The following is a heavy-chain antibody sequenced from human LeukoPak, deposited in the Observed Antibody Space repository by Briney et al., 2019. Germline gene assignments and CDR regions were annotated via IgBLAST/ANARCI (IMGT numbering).Heavy chain of an antibody. CDR1: GFTFDDYA. D-gene: IGHD4-23*01. J-gene: IGHJ3*02. Sequence: GGSLRLSCAASGFTFDDYAMHWVRQAPGKGLEWVSGISWNSGSIGYADSVKGRFTISRDNAKNSLYLQMNSLRAEDTALYYCAKDKVFQLPWRGTVVTQGAFDIWGQGTMVTVSS. CDR2: ISWNSGSI. V-gene: IGHV3-9*01. CDR3: AKDKVFQLPWRGTVVTQGAFDI.